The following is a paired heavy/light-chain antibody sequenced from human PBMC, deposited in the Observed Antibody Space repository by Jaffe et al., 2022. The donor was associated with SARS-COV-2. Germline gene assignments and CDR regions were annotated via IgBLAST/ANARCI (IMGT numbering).Heavy chain of an antibody. CDR3: ARDFYGSGSYYHDL. J-gene: IGHJ5*02. CDR1: GFSVSSSY. D-gene: IGHD3-10*01. Sequence: EVQLVETGGGLIQPGGSLRLSCAASGFSVSSSYMSWVRQAPGKGLEWVSVIYSGGVTYYADSVKGRFTISRDNSKNTLFLQMNSLRAEDTAVYYCARDFYGSGSYYHDLWGQGTLVSVSS. CDR2: IYSGGVT. V-gene: IGHV3-53*02.
Light chain of an antibody. CDR1: QSVSSKY. CDR2: GAF. V-gene: IGKV3-20*01. J-gene: IGKJ1*01. Sequence: EIVLTQSPGTLSLSPGERATLSCRASQSVSSKYLAWYQQKPGQAPRLLIYGAFSRATGIPDRFSGSGSGTDFTLTISRLEPEDFVVYYCQQFGSSPWTFGHGTRVEIK. CDR3: QQFGSSPWT.